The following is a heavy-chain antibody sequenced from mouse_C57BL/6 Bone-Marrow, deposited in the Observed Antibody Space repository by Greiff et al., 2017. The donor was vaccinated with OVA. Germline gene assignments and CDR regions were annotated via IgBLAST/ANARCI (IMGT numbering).Heavy chain of an antibody. CDR3: ARGSPYAMDY. V-gene: IGHV5-4*03. Sequence: EVMLLQPGGGLVKPGGSLKLSCAASGFTFTSYAMSWVRQTPEKRLEWVATISDGGSYTYYPDNVKGRFTISRDNATNNLYLQMSHLKSEDTAMYYCARGSPYAMDYWGQGTSVTVSS. CDR2: ISDGGSYT. CDR1: GFTFTSYA. D-gene: IGHD1-1*01. J-gene: IGHJ4*01.